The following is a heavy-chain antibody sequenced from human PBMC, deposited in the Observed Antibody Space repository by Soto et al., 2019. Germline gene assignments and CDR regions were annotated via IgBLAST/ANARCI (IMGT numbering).Heavy chain of an antibody. CDR2: ISYDGSNK. V-gene: IGHV3-30*18. CDR3: AKENLGYCSSTSCFEKGHFDY. J-gene: IGHJ4*02. Sequence: PGGSLRLSCAASGFTFSSYGMHWVRQAPGKGLEWVAVISYDGSNKYYADSVKGRFTISRDNSKNTLYLQMNSLRAEDTAVYYCAKENLGYCSSTSCFEKGHFDYWGQGTLVTVSS. D-gene: IGHD2-2*01. CDR1: GFTFSSYG.